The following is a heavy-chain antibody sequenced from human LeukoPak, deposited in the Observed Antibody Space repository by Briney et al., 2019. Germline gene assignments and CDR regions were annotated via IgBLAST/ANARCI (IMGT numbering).Heavy chain of an antibody. CDR3: ASDSFYDSGGYFYY. CDR2: ISTRGNA. Sequence: SETLSLTCSVSGGSISSFYWSWVRQPAGKGLEGIGRISTRGNADYNPSLKSRVPLSVDTSKNQFSLKLSSVTAADTAMYYCASDSFYDSGGYFYYWGQGTLVTVSS. CDR1: GGSISSFY. D-gene: IGHD3-22*01. J-gene: IGHJ4*02. V-gene: IGHV4-4*07.